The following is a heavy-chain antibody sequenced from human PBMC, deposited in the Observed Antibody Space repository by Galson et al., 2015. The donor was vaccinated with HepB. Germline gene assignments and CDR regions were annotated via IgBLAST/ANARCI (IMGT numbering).Heavy chain of an antibody. Sequence: QSGAEVKKPGESLRISCKGSGYSFTSYWISWVRQMPGKGLEWMGRIDPSDSYTNYSPSFQGHVTISADKSISTAYLQWSSLKASDTAMYYCARTDSSGYYNPNLGAFDIWGQGTMVTVSS. CDR1: GYSFTSYW. CDR3: ARTDSSGYYNPNLGAFDI. V-gene: IGHV5-10-1*01. J-gene: IGHJ3*02. CDR2: IDPSDSYT. D-gene: IGHD3-22*01.